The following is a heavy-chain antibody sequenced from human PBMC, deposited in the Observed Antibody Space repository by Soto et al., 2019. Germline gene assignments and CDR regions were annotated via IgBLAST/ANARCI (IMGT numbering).Heavy chain of an antibody. Sequence: QVQLVQSGAEVKKPGASVKVSCKASGYTFTSYGISWVRQAPGKGLEWVAVISYDGSNKYYADSVKGRFTISRDNSKNTLYLQMNSLRAEDTAVYYCAKAVYGSGIGMDVWGQGTTVTVSS. CDR1: GYTFTSYG. CDR2: ISYDGSNK. V-gene: IGHV3-30*18. CDR3: AKAVYGSGIGMDV. D-gene: IGHD3-10*01. J-gene: IGHJ6*02.